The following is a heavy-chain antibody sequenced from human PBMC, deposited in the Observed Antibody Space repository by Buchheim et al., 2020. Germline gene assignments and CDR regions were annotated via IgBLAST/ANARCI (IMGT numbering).Heavy chain of an antibody. J-gene: IGHJ6*03. CDR2: ISSGSSTI. Sequence: EVQLVESGGGLVQPGGSLRLSCAASGFSFSTYSMNWVRQAPGKGLEWVSYISSGSSTIYYADSVKGRFTISRDNAKNSLFLQMNSLRAEDTAVYYCAREAYYYMDVWGKGTT. V-gene: IGHV3-48*01. CDR1: GFSFSTYS. CDR3: AREAYYYMDV.